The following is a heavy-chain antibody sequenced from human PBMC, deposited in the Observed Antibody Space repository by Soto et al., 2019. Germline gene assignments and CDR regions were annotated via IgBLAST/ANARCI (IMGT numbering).Heavy chain of an antibody. CDR2: ISHSGNT. CDR3: ARYNAASGTYYFDY. J-gene: IGHJ4*02. Sequence: PSETLSLTCAVSGDSISSRNWWSWVRQPPGKGLEWIGEISHSGNTNYNPSLKSRVTISVDNSKNQFSLNLNSVTAADTAVYYCARYNAASGTYYFDYWGQGTLVTVSS. CDR1: GDSISSRNW. V-gene: IGHV4-4*02. D-gene: IGHD6-13*01.